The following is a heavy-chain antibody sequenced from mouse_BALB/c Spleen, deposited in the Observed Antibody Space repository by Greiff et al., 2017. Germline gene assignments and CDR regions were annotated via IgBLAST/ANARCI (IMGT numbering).Heavy chain of an antibody. CDR2: IYPSDSYT. V-gene: IGHV1-69*02. J-gene: IGHJ2*01. D-gene: IGHD3-1*01. CDR3: TRGLTDY. CDR1: GYTFTSYW. Sequence: VQLQQPGAELVRPGASVKLSCKASGYTFTSYWINWVKQRPGQGLEWIGNIYPSDSYTNYNQKFKDKATLTVDKSSSTAYMQLSSPTSEDSAVYYCTRGLTDYWGQGTTLTVSS.